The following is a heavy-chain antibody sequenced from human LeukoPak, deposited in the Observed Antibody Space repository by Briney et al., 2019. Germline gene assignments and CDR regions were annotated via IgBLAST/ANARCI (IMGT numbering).Heavy chain of an antibody. Sequence: GGSLRLSCATSGFTFSNACMNWVRQAPGKGLEWVGRIRSNSDGGTIDYAAPVKGRFTLSRDDSKTTLYLQMNSLQTEDTAVYYCATDFYDSTWGQGTLVTVSS. V-gene: IGHV3-15*07. J-gene: IGHJ5*02. CDR3: ATDFYDST. CDR2: IRSNSDGGTI. D-gene: IGHD3-22*01. CDR1: GFTFSNAC.